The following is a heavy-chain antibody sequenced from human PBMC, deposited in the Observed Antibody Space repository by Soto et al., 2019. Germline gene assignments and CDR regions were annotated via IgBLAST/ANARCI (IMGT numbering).Heavy chain of an antibody. J-gene: IGHJ5*02. V-gene: IGHV4-59*01. D-gene: IGHD6-19*01. CDR1: GGYFGTFY. CDR2: IYYSGST. Sequence: PSETLSPTCPVSGGYFGTFYWAWVRQPPGKGLAWIGYIYYSGSTNYNPSLKSRVTISVDTSKNQFSLKLTSVTAADTAVYYCAAAQGGIAVASSGQGTLVTVSS. CDR3: AAAQGGIAVAS.